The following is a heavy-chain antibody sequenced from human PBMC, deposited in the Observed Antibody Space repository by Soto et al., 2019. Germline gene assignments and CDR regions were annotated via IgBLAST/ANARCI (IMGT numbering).Heavy chain of an antibody. J-gene: IGHJ4*02. Sequence: SETLSLTCTVSGGSIISGYWSWIRQPPGKGLEWIGYISYSGNTNSNPSLKSRVPMSVATPKNQFSLRLSSVTTADTAVYYCEGLSVYAGSPIDYGGQGTLGTGSS. CDR2: ISYSGNT. V-gene: IGHV4-59*01. CDR1: GGSIISGY. D-gene: IGHD5-12*01. CDR3: EGLSVYAGSPIDY.